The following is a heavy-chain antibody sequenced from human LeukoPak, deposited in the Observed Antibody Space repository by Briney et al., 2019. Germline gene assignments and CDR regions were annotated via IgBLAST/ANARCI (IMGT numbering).Heavy chain of an antibody. CDR1: GFTLSSSW. D-gene: IGHD7-27*01. J-gene: IGHJ4*02. Sequence: PGGSLRLSCAASGFTLSSSWMHWVRQVPGKGLLWVSRINSDGSGTSYADSVKGRFTISRGNAKNTLYLQMNSLRVEDTAVYYCAREKTGNLYFDYWGQGTLVTVSS. V-gene: IGHV3-74*01. CDR3: AREKTGNLYFDY. CDR2: INSDGSGT.